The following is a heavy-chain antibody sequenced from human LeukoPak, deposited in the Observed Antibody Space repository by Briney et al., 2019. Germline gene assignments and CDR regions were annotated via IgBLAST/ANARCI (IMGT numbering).Heavy chain of an antibody. CDR2: ISYDGSNK. V-gene: IGHV3-30*04. CDR1: GFTFSSYA. J-gene: IGHJ4*02. CDR3: ARLDSTGYYDY. Sequence: GGSLRLSCAASGFTFSSYAMHWVRQAPGKGLEWVAVISYDGSNKYYADSVKGRFTISRDNSKNTLYLQMNSLRAEDTAVYYCARLDSTGYYDYWGQGTLVTVSS. D-gene: IGHD3-22*01.